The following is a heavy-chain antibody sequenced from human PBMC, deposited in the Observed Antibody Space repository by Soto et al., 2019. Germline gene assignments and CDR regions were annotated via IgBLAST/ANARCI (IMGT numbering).Heavy chain of an antibody. CDR2: ISGSGFTP. CDR1: GFTFSRCA. V-gene: IGHV3-23*01. CDR3: ANTAEDQLQCDH. Sequence: EVQLLESGGDLVQPGGSLRLSCAASGFTFSRCAMTWVRQAPGTGLEWVSTISGSGFTPYYADSVKGRFTVSRDNSKNTLYLQMNGLRADETAVYYCANTAEDQLQCDHWGQGTLVTVSS. J-gene: IGHJ4*02. D-gene: IGHD2-2*01.